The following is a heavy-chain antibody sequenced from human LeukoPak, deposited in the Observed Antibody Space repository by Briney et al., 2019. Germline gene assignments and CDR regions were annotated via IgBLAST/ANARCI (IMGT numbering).Heavy chain of an antibody. CDR3: ARAPLTTVVTPAFDY. V-gene: IGHV3-21*04. CDR1: GFTFSSYS. D-gene: IGHD4-23*01. Sequence: GGSLRLSCAASGFTFSSYSMNWVRQAPGKGLEWVSSISSSSSYLYYADSVKGRFTISRDNAKNTLYLQMNSLRAEDTAVYYCARAPLTTVVTPAFDYWGQGTLVTVSS. CDR2: ISSSSSYL. J-gene: IGHJ4*02.